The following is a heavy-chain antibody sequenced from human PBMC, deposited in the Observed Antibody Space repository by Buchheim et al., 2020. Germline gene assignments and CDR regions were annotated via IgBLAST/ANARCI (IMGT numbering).Heavy chain of an antibody. V-gene: IGHV4-34*01. CDR3: ARVVEMATRLDY. CDR1: GGSFSGYY. D-gene: IGHD5-24*01. Sequence: QVQLQQWGAGLLKPSETLSLTCAVYGGSFSGYYWSWIRQPPGKGLEWIGEINHSGSTNYNPSLKSRVTISVDTSKNQFALKLSSVTAADTAVYYCARVVEMATRLDYWGQGTL. CDR2: INHSGST. J-gene: IGHJ4*02.